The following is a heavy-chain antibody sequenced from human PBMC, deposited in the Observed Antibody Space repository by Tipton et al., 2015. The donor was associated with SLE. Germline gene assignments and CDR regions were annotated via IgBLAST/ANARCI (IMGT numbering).Heavy chain of an antibody. CDR3: ATELVGATTKGYFDY. D-gene: IGHD1-26*01. J-gene: IGHJ4*02. V-gene: IGHV3-66*02. CDR1: GFTVSSNY. CDR2: IYSGGST. Sequence: GSLRLSCAASGFTVSSNYMSWVRQAPGKGLEWVSVIYSGGSTYYADSVKGRFTISRDNSKNTLYLQMNSLRAEDTAVYYCATELVGATTKGYFDYWGQGTLVTVSS.